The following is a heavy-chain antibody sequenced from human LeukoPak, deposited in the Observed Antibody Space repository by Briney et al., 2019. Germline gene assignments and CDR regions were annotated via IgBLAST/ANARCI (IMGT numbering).Heavy chain of an antibody. CDR1: SGSISSPLHY. V-gene: IGHV4-61*05. Sequence: PSETLSLTCSVSSGSISSPLHYWGWIRQPPGKGLEWIGYIYYSGSTNYNPSLKSRVTISVDTSKNQFSLKLSSVTAADTAMYYCARVPGGDLYFQHWGQGTLVTVSS. J-gene: IGHJ1*01. CDR3: ARVPGGDLYFQH. D-gene: IGHD1-14*01. CDR2: IYYSGST.